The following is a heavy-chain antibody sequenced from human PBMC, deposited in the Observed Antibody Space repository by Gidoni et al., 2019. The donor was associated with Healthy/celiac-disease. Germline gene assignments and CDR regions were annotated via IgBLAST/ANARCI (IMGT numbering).Heavy chain of an antibody. V-gene: IGHV4-39*01. CDR1: GGSISSSSYY. D-gene: IGHD6-19*01. CDR2: IYYSGGT. Sequence: QLQLQESGPGLVKPSETLSLTCTVSGGSISSSSYYWGGIRPPPGRGLEWIGSIYYSGGTYYNPSLKSRVTISVDTSKNQFSLKLSSVTAADTAVYYCALAVAGTYNWFDPWGQGTLVTVSS. J-gene: IGHJ5*02. CDR3: ALAVAGTYNWFDP.